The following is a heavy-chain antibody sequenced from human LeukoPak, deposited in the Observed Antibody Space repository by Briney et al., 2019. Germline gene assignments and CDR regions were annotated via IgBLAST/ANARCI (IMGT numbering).Heavy chain of an antibody. Sequence: PSETLSLTCTVSGGSISSHYWSWIRQPPGEGLEWIGYIYYSGSTNYNPSLKSRVTISVDTSKNQFSLKLSSVTAADTAVYYCARDEVGADAFDTWGQGTMVTVSS. CDR1: GGSISSHY. V-gene: IGHV4-59*11. CDR2: IYYSGST. CDR3: ARDEVGADAFDT. D-gene: IGHD1-26*01. J-gene: IGHJ3*02.